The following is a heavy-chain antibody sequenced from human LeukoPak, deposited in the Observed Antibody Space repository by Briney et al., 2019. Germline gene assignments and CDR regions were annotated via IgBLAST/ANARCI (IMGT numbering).Heavy chain of an antibody. CDR2: IKQDGSEK. D-gene: IGHD4-17*01. CDR3: ARKHDYGRVYYYYYMDV. J-gene: IGHJ6*03. V-gene: IGHV3-7*01. CDR1: GFTFSSYW. Sequence: SGGSLRLSCAASGFTFSSYWMSWVRQAPGKGLEWVANIKQDGSEKYYVDSVKGRFTISRDNAKNSLYLQMNSLRAEDTAVYYCARKHDYGRVYYYYYMDVWGKGTTVTISS.